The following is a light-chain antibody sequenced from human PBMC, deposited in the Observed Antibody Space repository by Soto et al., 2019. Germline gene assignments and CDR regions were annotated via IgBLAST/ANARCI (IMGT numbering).Light chain of an antibody. V-gene: IGLV2-11*01. J-gene: IGLJ1*01. Sequence: QSSLTQPRSVSGSPGQSVAISCTRTSSDVGRYNYVSWYQHHPGKAPKLMIYDVSTRPSGVPDRFSGSKSGTTASLTISGLQAEDEADYYCCSYAGSPYVFGTGTKVTVL. CDR1: SSDVGRYNY. CDR3: CSYAGSPYV. CDR2: DVS.